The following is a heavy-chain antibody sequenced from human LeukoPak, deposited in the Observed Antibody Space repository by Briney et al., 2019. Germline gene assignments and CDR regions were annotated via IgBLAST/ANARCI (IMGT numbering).Heavy chain of an antibody. J-gene: IGHJ4*02. V-gene: IGHV3-30*03. Sequence: PGRSLRLSCEASGFTYSSYGMHWVRQAPGKGLEWVAVISYDGSNKYYADSVKGRFTISRDNSKNTLYLQMNSLRAEDTAVYYCARDRMATTHFDYWGQGTLVTVSS. CDR1: GFTYSSYG. CDR3: ARDRMATTHFDY. CDR2: ISYDGSNK. D-gene: IGHD5-24*01.